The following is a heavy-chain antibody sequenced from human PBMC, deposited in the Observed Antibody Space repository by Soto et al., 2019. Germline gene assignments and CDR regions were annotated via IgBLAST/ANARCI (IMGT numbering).Heavy chain of an antibody. CDR1: GFSLSTSAAV. CDR3: AHTRGGDNSAWFDP. CDR2: IYWDDDK. V-gene: IGHV2-5*02. Sequence: KESGPTLVKPTQTLTLTCTFSGFSLSTSAAVVGWIRQPPGKALEWLALIYWDDDKRYSPSLKIRINITKDTSKDQVVLTMTNMDPVNTGPYYCAHTRGGDNSAWFDPWGQGTLVTVSS. D-gene: IGHD2-21*01. J-gene: IGHJ5*02.